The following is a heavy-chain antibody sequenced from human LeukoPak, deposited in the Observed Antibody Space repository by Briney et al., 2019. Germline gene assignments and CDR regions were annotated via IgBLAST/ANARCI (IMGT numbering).Heavy chain of an antibody. Sequence: GASVKVSCKASGYTFTSYYMHWVRQAPGQGLEWMGMINPSGGSTSYAQKFQGRVTMTRDTSTSTVYMELSSLRSEDTAVYYCARPGRIAAAMGVYNWFDPWGQGTLVTVSS. J-gene: IGHJ5*02. CDR3: ARPGRIAAAMGVYNWFDP. CDR1: GYTFTSYY. CDR2: INPSGGST. V-gene: IGHV1-46*01. D-gene: IGHD6-13*01.